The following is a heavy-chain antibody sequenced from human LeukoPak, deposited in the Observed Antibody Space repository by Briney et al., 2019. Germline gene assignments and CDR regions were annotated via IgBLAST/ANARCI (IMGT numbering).Heavy chain of an antibody. CDR3: ARGGVYSSGWYRGSNWFDP. V-gene: IGHV4-59*01. CDR2: IYYSGST. CDR1: GGSISSYY. Sequence: PSETLSLTCTVSGGSISSYYWSWIRQPPGKGLEWIGYIYYSGSTNYNPSLKSRVTISVDTSKNQFSLKLSSVTAPDTAVYYCARGGVYSSGWYRGSNWFDPWGQGTLVTVSS. D-gene: IGHD6-19*01. J-gene: IGHJ5*02.